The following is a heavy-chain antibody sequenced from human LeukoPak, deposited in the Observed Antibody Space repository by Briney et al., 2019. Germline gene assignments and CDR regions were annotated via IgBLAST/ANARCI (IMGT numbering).Heavy chain of an antibody. CDR1: GYTFTGYY. V-gene: IGHV1-2*02. J-gene: IGHJ5*02. D-gene: IGHD2-8*01. Sequence: GASVKVSCKASGYTFTGYYMHWVRQAPGQGLEWMGWINPNSGGTNYAQKFQGRVTMTRDTSISTAYMELSRLRSDDTAVYYCARDLDGVAGPYNWFDPWGQGTLVTVSS. CDR2: INPNSGGT. CDR3: ARDLDGVAGPYNWFDP.